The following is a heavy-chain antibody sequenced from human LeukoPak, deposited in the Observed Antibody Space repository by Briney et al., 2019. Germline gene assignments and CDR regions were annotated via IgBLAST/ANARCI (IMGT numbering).Heavy chain of an antibody. Sequence: GGSLRLSCAASGFTFSSYAMHWVRQAPDKGLEWVAVISYDGSNKYYADSVKGRFTISRDNSKNTLYLQMNSLRAEDTAVYYCAEDPQWLVYYFDYWGQGTLVTVSS. D-gene: IGHD6-19*01. CDR3: AEDPQWLVYYFDY. CDR1: GFTFSSYA. J-gene: IGHJ4*02. V-gene: IGHV3-30*04. CDR2: ISYDGSNK.